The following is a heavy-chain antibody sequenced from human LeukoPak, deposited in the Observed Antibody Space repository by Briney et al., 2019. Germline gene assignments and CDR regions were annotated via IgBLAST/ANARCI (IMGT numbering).Heavy chain of an antibody. Sequence: PGGSLRLSCAASEFTFSSYAMHWVRQAPGMGLEWVAVISYDASNKYYADSLKGRFTISRDNSKNTLYLQMNSLRAEDTAVYYCARDLNGIVGATRSTLGYWGQGTLVTVSS. CDR3: ARDLNGIVGATRSTLGY. CDR2: ISYDASNK. V-gene: IGHV3-30-3*01. D-gene: IGHD1-26*01. J-gene: IGHJ4*02. CDR1: EFTFSSYA.